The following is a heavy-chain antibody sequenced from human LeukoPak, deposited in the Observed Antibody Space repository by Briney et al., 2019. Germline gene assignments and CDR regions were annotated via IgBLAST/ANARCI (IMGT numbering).Heavy chain of an antibody. J-gene: IGHJ6*02. CDR1: GFTFSSYA. Sequence: PGGSLRLSCAASGFTFSSYAMSWVRQAPGKGLEWVSAISGSGGSTYYADSVKGRFTISRDNSKNTLYLQMNSLRAEDTAVYYCAKGLEYYDFWSGYPEGYYYGMDVWGQGTTVTVSS. D-gene: IGHD3-3*01. CDR2: ISGSGGST. CDR3: AKGLEYYDFWSGYPEGYYYGMDV. V-gene: IGHV3-23*01.